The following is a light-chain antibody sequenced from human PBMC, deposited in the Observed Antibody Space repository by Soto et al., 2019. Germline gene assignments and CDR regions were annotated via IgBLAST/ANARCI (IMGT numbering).Light chain of an antibody. CDR3: SSYTSSSTLLYV. Sequence: QSALTQPASVSGSPGQSITISCTGTSSDVGGYNYVSWYQQHPGKAPKLMIYDVSNRPSGVSNRCSGSKACNPASLTMAGLQSEDEADYYCSSYTSSSTLLYVLETGTKVTAL. V-gene: IGLV2-14*01. J-gene: IGLJ1*01. CDR2: DVS. CDR1: SSDVGGYNY.